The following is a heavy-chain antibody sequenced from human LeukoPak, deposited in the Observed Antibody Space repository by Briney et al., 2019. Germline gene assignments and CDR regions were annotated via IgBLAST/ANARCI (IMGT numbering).Heavy chain of an antibody. CDR2: IYLGGST. CDR3: ARALTVWFDP. J-gene: IGHJ5*02. D-gene: IGHD4-11*01. V-gene: IGHV4-61*10. Sequence: PSETLSLTCTVSGGSISSGSSYWSWIRQPAGKGLEWIGRIYLGGSTNYNPSLKSRVTISVDTSKNQFSLKLNSVTAAGTAVYYCARALTVWFDPWGQRTLVTVSS. CDR1: GGSISSGSSY.